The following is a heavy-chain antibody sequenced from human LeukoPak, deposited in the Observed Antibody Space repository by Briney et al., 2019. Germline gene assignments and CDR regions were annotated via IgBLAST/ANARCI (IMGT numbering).Heavy chain of an antibody. V-gene: IGHV3-30*04. CDR2: ISYDGSSK. CDR3: ARVGQLVPDY. Sequence: PGGSLRLSCAASGFTFSSYAMHWVRQAPGKGLEWVAVISYDGSSKYYADSVKGRFTISRDNSKNTLYLQMNSLRAEDTAVYYCARVGQLVPDYWGQGTLVTVSS. J-gene: IGHJ4*02. D-gene: IGHD6-6*01. CDR1: GFTFSSYA.